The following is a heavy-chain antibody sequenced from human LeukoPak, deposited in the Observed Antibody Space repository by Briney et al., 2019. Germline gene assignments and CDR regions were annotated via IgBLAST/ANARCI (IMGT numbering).Heavy chain of an antibody. CDR2: IYYRGDP. CDR3: AGTSVTLHF. V-gene: IGHV4-39*01. Sequence: PSETLSLTCTVSGGTIDTSRYYWGWIRQPPGKGLEWLANIYYRGDPFYNPSFKSRLTIPMDTSKNQFSLRLTSVTAADTAVYYCAGTSVTLHFWGQGALVTVSS. D-gene: IGHD4-17*01. J-gene: IGHJ4*02. CDR1: GGTIDTSRYY.